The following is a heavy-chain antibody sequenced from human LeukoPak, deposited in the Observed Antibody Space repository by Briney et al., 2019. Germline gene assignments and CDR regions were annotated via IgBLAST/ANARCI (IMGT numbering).Heavy chain of an antibody. J-gene: IGHJ4*02. CDR2: ISSSSSYI. Sequence: GGSLRLSCAASGFTFSSYSMNWVRQAPGKGLEWVSSISSSSSYIYYADSVKGRFTISRDNAKNSLYLQMNSLRAEDTAVYYCARNKGHNWNDVGFDHWGQGTLVTVSS. CDR3: ARNKGHNWNDVGFDH. D-gene: IGHD1-20*01. V-gene: IGHV3-21*01. CDR1: GFTFSSYS.